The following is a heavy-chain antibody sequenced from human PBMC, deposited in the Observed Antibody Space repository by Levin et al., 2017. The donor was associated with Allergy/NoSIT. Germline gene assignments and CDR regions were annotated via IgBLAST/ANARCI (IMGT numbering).Heavy chain of an antibody. CDR3: ATDQIYCSSGSCYTSVYDDGMDV. V-gene: IGHV1-24*01. CDR2: FDTEDGGT. CDR1: GYTLTELS. J-gene: IGHJ6*02. D-gene: IGHD2-15*01. Sequence: GESLKISCKASGYTLTELSMHWVRQAPGKGLEWVGGFDTEDGGTIYAQKFKGRVTMTEDTSTDTAYMELSSLRSEDTAVYYCATDQIYCSSGSCYTSVYDDGMDVWGQGTTVTVSS.